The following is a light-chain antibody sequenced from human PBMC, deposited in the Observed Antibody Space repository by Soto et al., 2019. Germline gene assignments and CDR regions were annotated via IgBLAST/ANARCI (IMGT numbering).Light chain of an antibody. CDR3: CSYAGSSTPW. CDR2: EGS. V-gene: IGLV2-23*01. Sequence: QSALTQPASVSGSPGQSITISCTGTSSDVGSYNLVSWYQQHPGKAPKLMIYEGSKRPSGVSNRFSGSKSGNTASLTISGLQAEDEADYYCCSYAGSSTPWIGGGTKLTVL. CDR1: SSDVGSYNL. J-gene: IGLJ2*01.